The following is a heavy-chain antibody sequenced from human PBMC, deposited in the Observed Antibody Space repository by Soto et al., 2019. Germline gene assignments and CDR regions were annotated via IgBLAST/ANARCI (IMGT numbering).Heavy chain of an antibody. Sequence: QVQLVQSGAEVKKPGSSVKVSCKASGGTFSSYTISWVRQAPGQGLEWMGRIIPILGIANYAQKFQGRVTITADKSTSTAYMELSSLRSEDTAVYYCARNYDILTGSPDVFQTYGMDVWGQGTTVTVSS. V-gene: IGHV1-69*02. J-gene: IGHJ6*02. CDR3: ARNYDILTGSPDVFQTYGMDV. CDR1: GGTFSSYT. CDR2: IIPILGIA. D-gene: IGHD3-9*01.